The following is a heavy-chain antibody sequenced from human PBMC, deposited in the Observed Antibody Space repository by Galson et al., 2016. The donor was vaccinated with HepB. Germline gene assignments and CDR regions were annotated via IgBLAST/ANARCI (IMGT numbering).Heavy chain of an antibody. CDR2: INTDDADI. CDR3: ARDGHFWSRDC. J-gene: IGHJ4*02. Sequence: LRLSCAASGFTFSSYSMTWVRQAPGKGLEWVSTINTDDADIYYADSLKGRITISRDNAKNSLYLEINRLRVEDTALYYCARDGHFWSRDCWGQGTLVTVSS. D-gene: IGHD3-3*02. CDR1: GFTFSSYS. V-gene: IGHV3-21*06.